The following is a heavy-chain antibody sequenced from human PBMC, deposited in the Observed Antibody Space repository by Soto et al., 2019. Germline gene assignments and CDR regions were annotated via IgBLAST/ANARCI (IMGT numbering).Heavy chain of an antibody. J-gene: IGHJ4*02. D-gene: IGHD1-1*01. CDR3: VRGDNWSDEASDY. CDR1: AYPFSSSY. CDR2: ISGAGDT. Sequence: PGGSMRISCSASAYPFSSSYMHWVRNVTGEGLEWVSAISGAGDTYYAGRVKGRFTISRENANKSLYLQMNNLRAEDTAIYYCVRGDNWSDEASDYWGQGTLVTVSS. V-gene: IGHV3-13*01.